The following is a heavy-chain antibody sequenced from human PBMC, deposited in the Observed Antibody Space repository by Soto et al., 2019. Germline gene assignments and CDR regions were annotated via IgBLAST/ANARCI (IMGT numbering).Heavy chain of an antibody. CDR1: GGSISSGDYD. D-gene: IGHD2-2*01. Sequence: QVQLQESGPGLVKPSQTLSLTCIVSGGSISSGDYDWTWIRQPPGKGLEWIGYIYYTGNTYYNPSLKSRLTISLDTSRNQFSLKLSSVHAADTAVYYCATYHRYGRSFEFWGQGTLVTVSS. CDR2: IYYTGNT. CDR3: ATYHRYGRSFEF. J-gene: IGHJ4*02. V-gene: IGHV4-30-4*01.